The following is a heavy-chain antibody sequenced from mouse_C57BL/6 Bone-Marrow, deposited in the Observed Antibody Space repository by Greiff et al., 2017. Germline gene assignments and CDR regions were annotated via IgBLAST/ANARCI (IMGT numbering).Heavy chain of an antibody. J-gene: IGHJ2*01. CDR2: ISYDGSN. V-gene: IGHV3-6*01. CDR3: AREGDSPYYFDY. CDR1: GYSITSGYY. D-gene: IGHD2-12*01. Sequence: ESGPGLVKPSQSLSLTCSVTGYSITSGYYWNWIRQFPGNKLEWMGYISYDGSNNYNPSLKNRISITRDTSKNQCFLKLNSVTTEDTATYDCAREGDSPYYFDYWGQGTTLTVSS.